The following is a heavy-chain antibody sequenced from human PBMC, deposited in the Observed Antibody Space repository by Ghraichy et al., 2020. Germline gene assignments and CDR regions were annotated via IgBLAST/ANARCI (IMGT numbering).Heavy chain of an antibody. CDR2: INSDGSST. J-gene: IGHJ4*02. V-gene: IGHV3-74*01. CDR1: GLTFSSRW. D-gene: IGHD4/OR15-4a*01. Sequence: GGSLRLSCAASGLTFSSRWMHWVRQAPGKGLVWVSRINSDGSSTSYADSVKGRFTISRDNAKSTLYLQMTSLKAEDTAVYYCARGINNANSPGAYWGQGTLVTVSS. CDR3: ARGINNANSPGAY.